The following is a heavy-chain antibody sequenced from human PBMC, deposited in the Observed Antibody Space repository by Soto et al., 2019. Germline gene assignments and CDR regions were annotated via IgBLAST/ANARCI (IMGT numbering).Heavy chain of an antibody. Sequence: QLLQSGGGLVQPGGSLTLSCAASGFTFGTTDMSWVRQALGEGLEWVSTIDGSGGITYYADSVKGRFTISRDNSRNTVYLQMNSLRGDDTALYYCVKNSGWFNTWGQGALVTGSS. D-gene: IGHD3-10*01. CDR2: IDGSGGIT. CDR3: VKNSGWFNT. CDR1: GFTFGTTD. V-gene: IGHV3-23*01. J-gene: IGHJ5*02.